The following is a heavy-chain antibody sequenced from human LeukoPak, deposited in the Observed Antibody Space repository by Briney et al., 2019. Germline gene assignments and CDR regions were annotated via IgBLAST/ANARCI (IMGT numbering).Heavy chain of an antibody. J-gene: IGHJ4*02. V-gene: IGHV3-74*01. CDR1: GFSFSTYW. Sequence: PGGSLRLSCAGAGFSFSTYWMHWVRQVPGKGLVWVSRIKSDGSNIDYADSVKGRFTISRDNAKNTLYLQMNSLRAEDTAVYYCAGGRDGYNLFFDTWGQGTLVTVSS. CDR3: AGGRDGYNLFFDT. D-gene: IGHD5-24*01. CDR2: IKSDGSNI.